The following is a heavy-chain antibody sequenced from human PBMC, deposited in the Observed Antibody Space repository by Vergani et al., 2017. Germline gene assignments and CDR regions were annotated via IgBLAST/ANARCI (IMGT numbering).Heavy chain of an antibody. CDR2: INHSGST. D-gene: IGHD1-26*01. CDR1: GGSFSGYY. V-gene: IGHV4-34*01. Sequence: QVQLQQWGAGLLKPSETLSLTCAVYGGSFSGYYWSWIRQPPGKGLEWIGEINHSGSTNYNPSLKSRVTRSVDTSKNQFSLKLSSVTAADTAVYYCARAHSGSYSGYYYYYYMDVWGKGTTVTVSS. CDR3: ARAHSGSYSGYYYYYYMDV. J-gene: IGHJ6*03.